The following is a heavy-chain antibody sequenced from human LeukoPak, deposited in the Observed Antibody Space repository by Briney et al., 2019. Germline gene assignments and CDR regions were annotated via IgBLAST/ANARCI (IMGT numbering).Heavy chain of an antibody. D-gene: IGHD3-3*01. CDR2: INRDGSDT. V-gene: IGHV3-74*01. J-gene: IGHJ6*02. CDR1: GFTFSSHW. CDR3: ARPTTFGVVHGMDV. Sequence: GGSLRLSRAASGFTFSSHWMHWVRQAPGKGLVWVSRINRDGSDTTYADSVKGRFTISRDNAKNTLYLQMNSLRAEDTAVYYCARPTTFGVVHGMDVWGQGTTVTVSS.